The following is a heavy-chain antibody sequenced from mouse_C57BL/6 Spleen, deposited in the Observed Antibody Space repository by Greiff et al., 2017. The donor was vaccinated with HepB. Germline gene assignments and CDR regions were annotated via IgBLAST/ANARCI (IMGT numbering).Heavy chain of an antibody. CDR1: GYTFTSYW. Sequence: QVQLQQPGAELVRPGSSVKLSCKASGYTFTSYWMHWVKQRPIQGLEWIGNIDPSDSETHYNQKFKDKATLTVDKSSSTAYMQLSSLTSEDSAVYYCARKGGSSPWDYWGQGTTLTVSS. V-gene: IGHV1-52*01. CDR3: ARKGGSSPWDY. D-gene: IGHD1-1*01. CDR2: IDPSDSET. J-gene: IGHJ2*01.